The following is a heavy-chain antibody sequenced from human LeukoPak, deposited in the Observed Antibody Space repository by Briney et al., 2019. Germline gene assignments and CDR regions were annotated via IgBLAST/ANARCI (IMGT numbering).Heavy chain of an antibody. CDR1: GGSFSGYY. CDR3: ARGLLGPEPPIAAAPYYYYGMDV. Sequence: PSETLSLTCAVYGGSFSGYYWSWIRQPPGKGLEWIGEINHSGSTNYNPSLKSRVTISVDTSKNQFSLKLSSVTAADTAVYYCARGLLGPEPPIAAAPYYYYGMDVWGQGTTVTVSS. J-gene: IGHJ6*02. CDR2: INHSGST. D-gene: IGHD6-13*01. V-gene: IGHV4-34*01.